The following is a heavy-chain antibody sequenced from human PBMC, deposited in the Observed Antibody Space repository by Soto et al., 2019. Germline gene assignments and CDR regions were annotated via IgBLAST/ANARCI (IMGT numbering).Heavy chain of an antibody. J-gene: IGHJ4*02. CDR1: GFTFSSYS. Sequence: EEQLVESGGGLVKPGGSLRLSCAASGFTFSSYSMNWVRQAPGKGLEWVSSISSSSSYIYYADSVKGRFTISRDNAKNSLYLQMNSLRAEDTAVYYCARAYQYYDFWSGYPHWGQGTLVTVSS. CDR2: ISSSSSYI. V-gene: IGHV3-21*01. CDR3: ARAYQYYDFWSGYPH. D-gene: IGHD3-3*01.